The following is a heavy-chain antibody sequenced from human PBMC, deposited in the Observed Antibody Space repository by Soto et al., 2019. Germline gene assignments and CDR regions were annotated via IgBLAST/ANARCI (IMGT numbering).Heavy chain of an antibody. CDR1: GFTFSSYA. CDR2: ISGSGGST. J-gene: IGHJ4*02. V-gene: IGHV3-23*01. CDR3: ARDLQYSGYDLSDY. Sequence: PGGSLRLSCAASGFTFSSYAMSWVRQAPGKGLEWVSAISGSGGSTYYADSVKGRFTISRDNSKNSLYLQMNSLRAEDTAVYYCARDLQYSGYDLSDYWGQGTLVTAPQ. D-gene: IGHD5-12*01.